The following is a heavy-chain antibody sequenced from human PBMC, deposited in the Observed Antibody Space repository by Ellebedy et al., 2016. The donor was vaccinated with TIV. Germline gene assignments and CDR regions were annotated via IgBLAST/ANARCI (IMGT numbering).Heavy chain of an antibody. CDR1: GGTFGTYV. Sequence: SVKVSXXASGGTFGTYVISWVRQAPGQGLEWMGGIIPIFGTTNYAQKFQVRVTITADESTRTAYMEVSSLRSEDTAVYYCAYSIADYSNYDGDYYYNMDVWGKGTTVTVSS. CDR3: AYSIADYSNYDGDYYYNMDV. V-gene: IGHV1-69*13. J-gene: IGHJ6*03. D-gene: IGHD4-11*01. CDR2: IIPIFGTT.